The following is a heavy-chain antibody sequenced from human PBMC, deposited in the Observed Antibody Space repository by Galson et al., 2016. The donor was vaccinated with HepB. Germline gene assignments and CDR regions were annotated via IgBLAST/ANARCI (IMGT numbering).Heavy chain of an antibody. CDR3: AKVYYYNNNDYYTTPSGAFDI. CDR1: GFNVESNY. D-gene: IGHD3-10*01. V-gene: IGHV3-53*01. Sequence: SLRLSCAASGFNVESNYMTWVRQAPGKGLEWVSVIYRNGRTFYTESVKGRLTISRDTSKNILYLQLNSLRAEDTAVYYCAKVYYYNNNDYYTTPSGAFDIWGQGTMVIVSS. CDR2: IYRNGRT. J-gene: IGHJ3*02.